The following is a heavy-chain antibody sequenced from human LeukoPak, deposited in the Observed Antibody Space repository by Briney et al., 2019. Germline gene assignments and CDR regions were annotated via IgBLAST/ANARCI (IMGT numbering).Heavy chain of an antibody. CDR3: ARAAPVRGVTFFDY. J-gene: IGHJ4*02. D-gene: IGHD3-10*01. Sequence: GGSLRLSCAASGFTFSSSAMSWVRQAPGKGLEWVSAISNNGGYTYYADSVQGRFTISRDNSKSTLCLQMNNLRGEDTAVYYCARAAPVRGVTFFDYWGQGTLITVSS. CDR2: ISNNGGYT. V-gene: IGHV3-23*01. CDR1: GFTFSSSA.